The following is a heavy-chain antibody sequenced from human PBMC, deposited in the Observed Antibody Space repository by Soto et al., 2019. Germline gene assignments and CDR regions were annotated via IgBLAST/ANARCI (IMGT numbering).Heavy chain of an antibody. CDR1: GGSISSGDYF. J-gene: IGHJ4*02. Sequence: SETLSLTCTVSGGSISSGDYFWAWIRQPPGKGLEWIGTISYNGTTYFNPSLKSRVTMSVDTSKNQSSVTLRSVTAADTAIYYCVSHVFRVWSGGYFDFWGQGTLVTVSS. D-gene: IGHD2-8*02. CDR2: ISYNGTT. V-gene: IGHV4-39*01. CDR3: VSHVFRVWSGGYFDF.